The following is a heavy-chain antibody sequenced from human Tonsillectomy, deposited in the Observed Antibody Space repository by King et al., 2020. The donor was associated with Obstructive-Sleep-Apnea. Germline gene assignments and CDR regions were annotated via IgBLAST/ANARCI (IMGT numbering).Heavy chain of an antibody. CDR3: ARGSQPSYGSGSYYNWFDP. CDR2: ISAYNGHT. CDR1: GYTFNYYG. Sequence: VQLVESGAAVKKPGASLKVSCKASGYTFNYYGINWVRPAPGQGLEWMGWISAYNGHTNYAQKLQGRVTLTTDTSTSTAYMELRSLTSDDTAVFYCARGSQPSYGSGSYYNWFDPWGQGTLVTVSS. D-gene: IGHD3-10*01. V-gene: IGHV1-18*01. J-gene: IGHJ5*02.